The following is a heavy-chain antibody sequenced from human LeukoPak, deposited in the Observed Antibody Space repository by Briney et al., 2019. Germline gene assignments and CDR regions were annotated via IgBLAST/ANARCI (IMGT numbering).Heavy chain of an antibody. J-gene: IGHJ3*02. CDR1: GFTFDDYA. V-gene: IGHV3-43D*03. Sequence: GGSLRLSCAASGFTFDDYAMHWVRQAPGKGLEWVSLISWDGGSTYYADSVKGRFTISRDNAKNSLYLQMNSLRAEDTAVYYCACAPELTYYDYVWGSYRLAAFDIWGQGTMVTVSS. CDR2: ISWDGGST. D-gene: IGHD3-16*02. CDR3: ACAPELTYYDYVWGSYRLAAFDI.